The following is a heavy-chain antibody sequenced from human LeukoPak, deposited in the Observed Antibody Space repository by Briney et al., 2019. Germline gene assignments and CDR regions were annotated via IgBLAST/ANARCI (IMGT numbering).Heavy chain of an antibody. CDR2: IYYSGST. CDR3: ARRVVVAANSADY. V-gene: IGHV4-39*01. D-gene: IGHD2-15*01. CDR1: GGSISSNSYY. Sequence: SETLSLTCAVSGGSISSNSYYWGWIRQPPGKGLEWIGSIYYSGSTYYNPSLKSRVTISVDTSKNQFSLKLSSVTAADTAVYYCARRVVVAANSADYWGQGTLVTVSS. J-gene: IGHJ4*02.